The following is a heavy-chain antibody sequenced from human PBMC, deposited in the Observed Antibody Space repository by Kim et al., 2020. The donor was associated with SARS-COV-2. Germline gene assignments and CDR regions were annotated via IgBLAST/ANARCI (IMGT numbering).Heavy chain of an antibody. CDR1: GYIFTAYA. CDR3: ASQYGSVDSVLFDI. CDR2: INTNTGNP. J-gene: IGHJ3*02. Sequence: ASVKVSCKASGYIFTAYAMNWVREAPGQGLEWMGWINTNTGNPTYAQGFTGRFVFSLDTSVSTAYLQISSLKAEDTAVYYCASQYGSVDSVLFDIWGQGTMVTVSS. V-gene: IGHV7-4-1*02. D-gene: IGHD3-10*01.